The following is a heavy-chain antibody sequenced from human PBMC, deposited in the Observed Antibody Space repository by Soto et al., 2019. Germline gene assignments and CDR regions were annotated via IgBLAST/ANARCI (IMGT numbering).Heavy chain of an antibody. CDR1: GYTFTSYG. CDR3: ARAEDYGDYAFDDY. Sequence: ASVKVSCKASGYTFTSYGISWVRQAPGQGLEWMGWISAYNGNTNYAQKLQGRVTMTTDTSTGTAYMELRSLRSDDTAVYYCARAEDYGDYAFDDYWGQGTLVTVSS. D-gene: IGHD4-17*01. CDR2: ISAYNGNT. V-gene: IGHV1-18*01. J-gene: IGHJ4*02.